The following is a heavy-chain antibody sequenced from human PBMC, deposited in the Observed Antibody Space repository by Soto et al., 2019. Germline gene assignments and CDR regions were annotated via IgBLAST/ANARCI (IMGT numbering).Heavy chain of an antibody. CDR3: ARSTTVTTRYFDY. V-gene: IGHV3-21*01. CDR1: GFTFSSYS. J-gene: IGHJ4*02. CDR2: ISSSSSYI. D-gene: IGHD4-17*01. Sequence: GWSLRLSCAASGFTFSSYSMNWVRQVPGKGLEWVSSISSSSSYIYYADSVKGRFTISRDNAKNSLYLQMNSLRAEDTAVYYCARSTTVTTRYFDYWVQRTLVTVSS.